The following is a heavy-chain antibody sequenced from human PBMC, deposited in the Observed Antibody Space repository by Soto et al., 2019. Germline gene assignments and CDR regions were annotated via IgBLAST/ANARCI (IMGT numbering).Heavy chain of an antibody. D-gene: IGHD3-22*01. Sequence: GASVKVSCKVSGYTLTELSMPWVRPAPGKRLEWMGGFDPEDGETIYAQKFQGRVTMTEDTSTDTAYMELSSLRSEDTAVYYCATETYYYDSSGSSPVYYFDYWGQATLVTAPQ. CDR1: GYTLTELS. CDR2: FDPEDGET. CDR3: ATETYYYDSSGSSPVYYFDY. J-gene: IGHJ4*02. V-gene: IGHV1-24*01.